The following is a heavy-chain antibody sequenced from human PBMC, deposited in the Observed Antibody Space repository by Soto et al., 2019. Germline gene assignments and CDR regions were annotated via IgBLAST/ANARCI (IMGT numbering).Heavy chain of an antibody. CDR3: ARDLPTMDV. CDR1: GFTFTNSA. Sequence: GASVKVSCKASGFTFTNSAVQWVRQARGQRLEWIGWIVVGSGNTNYAQKLQGRVTMTTDTSTSTAYMELRSLRSDDTAVYYCARDLPTMDVWGQGTTVTVSS. CDR2: IVVGSGNT. V-gene: IGHV1-58*01. J-gene: IGHJ6*02.